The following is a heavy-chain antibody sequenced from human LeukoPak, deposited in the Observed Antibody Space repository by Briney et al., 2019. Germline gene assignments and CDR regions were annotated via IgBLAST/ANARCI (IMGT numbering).Heavy chain of an antibody. CDR1: GGSIRSGDYY. J-gene: IGHJ3*02. Sequence: SETLSLTCTVSGGSIRSGDYYWAWIRQPPGKGLEWIGYINYSGSTNYNPSLKSRVIISVDTSKNQLSLNLSSVTAADTAVYYCARVLWFGERAFDIWGQGTMVTVSS. D-gene: IGHD3-10*01. CDR2: INYSGST. CDR3: ARVLWFGERAFDI. V-gene: IGHV4-61*08.